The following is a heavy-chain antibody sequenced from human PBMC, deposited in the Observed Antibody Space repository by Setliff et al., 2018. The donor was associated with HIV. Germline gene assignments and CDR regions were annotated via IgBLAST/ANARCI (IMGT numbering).Heavy chain of an antibody. CDR3: ARDYGSSPYAVFDS. Sequence: ASVKVSCKASGYNFTSHDINWVRQAPGQGLEWMGWIGTYNGDTNYAQKFQGRVTMTTETSTSTAHMELRSLRSDDTAVYYCARDYGSSPYAVFDSWGQGTLVTVSS. D-gene: IGHD6-13*01. V-gene: IGHV1-18*01. CDR1: GYNFTSHD. CDR2: IGTYNGDT. J-gene: IGHJ4*02.